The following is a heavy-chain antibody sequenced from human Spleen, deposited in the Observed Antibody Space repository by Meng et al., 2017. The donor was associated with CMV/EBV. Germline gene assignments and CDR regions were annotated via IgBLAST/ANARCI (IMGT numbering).Heavy chain of an antibody. J-gene: IGHJ4*02. D-gene: IGHD3-3*01. Sequence: SSGRYYWSWIRQPPGKGLEWIGYIYYSGSTNYNPSLKSRVNISVDTSKNQFSLKLSSVTAADTAVYYCARGYDYDFWSGYFPLFDYWGQGTLVTVSS. V-gene: IGHV4-61*01. CDR3: ARGYDYDFWSGYFPLFDY. CDR2: IYYSGST. CDR1: SSGRYY.